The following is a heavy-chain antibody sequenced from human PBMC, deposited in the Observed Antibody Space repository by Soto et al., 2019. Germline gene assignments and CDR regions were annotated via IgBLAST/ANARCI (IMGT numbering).Heavy chain of an antibody. J-gene: IGHJ4*02. V-gene: IGHV3-15*01. Sequence: EVQLVESGGGLVKPGGSLRLSCAASGFTFSNAWMSWVRQAPGKGLEWVGRIKSKTDGGTTDYAAPVKGRFTISRDDSTNTLYLQMNSLKTEDTAVYYCTTGSTYYDYIWGSYRYEGLFDYWGQGTLVTVSS. CDR1: GFTFSNAW. D-gene: IGHD3-16*02. CDR2: IKSKTDGGTT. CDR3: TTGSTYYDYIWGSYRYEGLFDY.